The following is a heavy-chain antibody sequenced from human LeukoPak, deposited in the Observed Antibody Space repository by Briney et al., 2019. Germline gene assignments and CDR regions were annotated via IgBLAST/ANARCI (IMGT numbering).Heavy chain of an antibody. D-gene: IGHD2-15*01. CDR2: ISGSSSAI. CDR3: AKQLGYCSDGSCYFPY. Sequence: GGSLRLSCAASGFTFSAYNMIWVRQAPGKGLEWLSYISGSSSAIYYADSVQGRFTISRDNAKNSLSLQMSSLRVEDTAVYYCAKQLGYCSDGSCYFPYWGQGTLVTVSS. V-gene: IGHV3-48*01. CDR1: GFTFSAYN. J-gene: IGHJ4*02.